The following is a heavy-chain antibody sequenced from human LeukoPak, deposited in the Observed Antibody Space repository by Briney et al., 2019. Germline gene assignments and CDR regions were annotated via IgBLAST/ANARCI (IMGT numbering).Heavy chain of an antibody. J-gene: IGHJ4*02. Sequence: PSETLSLTCTISGGSISSISYYWGWIRQPPGKGLEWIGSIYHSGSTYDNPSLKSRVTISVDRSKNQFSLKLSSVTAADTAVYYCARVRRGCSYAIDYWGRGTLVTVSS. D-gene: IGHD5-18*01. CDR1: GGSISSISYY. CDR3: ARVRRGCSYAIDY. CDR2: IYHSGST. V-gene: IGHV4-39*07.